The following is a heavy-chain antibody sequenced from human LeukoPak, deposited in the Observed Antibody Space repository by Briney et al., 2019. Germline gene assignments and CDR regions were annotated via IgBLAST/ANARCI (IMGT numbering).Heavy chain of an antibody. Sequence: GGSLRLSCAASGFTFDDYAMHWVRQAPGKGLEWVSGISWNSGSIGYADSVKGRFTISRDNSKNTLYLQMSSLRAEDTAVYYCARGPDPYYYDSSGQGLDYWGQGTLVTVSS. J-gene: IGHJ4*02. CDR3: ARGPDPYYYDSSGQGLDY. V-gene: IGHV3-9*01. D-gene: IGHD3-22*01. CDR2: ISWNSGSI. CDR1: GFTFDDYA.